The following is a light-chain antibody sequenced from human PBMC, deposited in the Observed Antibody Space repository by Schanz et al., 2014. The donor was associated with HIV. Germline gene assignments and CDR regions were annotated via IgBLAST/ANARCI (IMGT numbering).Light chain of an antibody. CDR3: CSYVPGGTYV. V-gene: IGLV2-14*03. CDR1: SSDVGGYNY. CDR2: DVS. Sequence: QSALTQPASVSGSPGQSITISCTGTSSDVGGYNYVSWYQQHPGKAPKLMIYDVSNRLSGLSDRFSGSKSGNTASLTISGLQAEDDADYYCCSYVPGGTYVFGTGTKLTVL. J-gene: IGLJ1*01.